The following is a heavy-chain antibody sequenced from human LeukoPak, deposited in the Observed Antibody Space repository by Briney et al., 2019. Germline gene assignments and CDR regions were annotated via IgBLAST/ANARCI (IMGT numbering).Heavy chain of an antibody. CDR3: VRNRNYQLSPP. Sequence: GGSLRLSCAASGFTSFSNYWIHWVRQAPGKGLVWVSRIKGDGSGTIYADSGKGRFTISRDNARNPVYLQMNSLRVEDTAVYYWVRNRNYQLSPPWGQGTLVSVSS. V-gene: IGHV3-74*01. J-gene: IGHJ4*02. CDR1: GFTSFSNYW. D-gene: IGHD2-2*01. CDR2: IKGDGSGT.